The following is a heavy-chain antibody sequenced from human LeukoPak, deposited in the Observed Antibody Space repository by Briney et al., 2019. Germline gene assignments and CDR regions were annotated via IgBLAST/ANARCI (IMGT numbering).Heavy chain of an antibody. CDR1: GFTVSSNY. CDR3: ARMSSYGDFPDY. V-gene: IGHV3-66*01. CDR2: IYGGSSA. J-gene: IGHJ4*02. Sequence: AGGSLRLSCVASGFTVSSNYMGWVRQAPGKGLEWVSIIYGGSSASYADSVKGRFSISRDNSKNTVYLQMNSLRGDDTAVYYCARMSSYGDFPDYRGQGTLVTVSS. D-gene: IGHD4-17*01.